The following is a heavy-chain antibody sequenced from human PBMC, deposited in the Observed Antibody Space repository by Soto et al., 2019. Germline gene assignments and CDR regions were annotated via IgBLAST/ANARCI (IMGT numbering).Heavy chain of an antibody. CDR1: GGTFCSYA. CDR2: IIPIFGTA. D-gene: IGHD3-3*01. Sequence: GASVKVSCKASGGTFCSYAISWVRQAPGQGLEWMGGIIPIFGTANYAQKFQGRVTITADESTSTAYMELSSLRSEDTAVYYCARVVTIFGVAAFDYWGQGTLVTVSS. V-gene: IGHV1-69*13. CDR3: ARVVTIFGVAAFDY. J-gene: IGHJ4*02.